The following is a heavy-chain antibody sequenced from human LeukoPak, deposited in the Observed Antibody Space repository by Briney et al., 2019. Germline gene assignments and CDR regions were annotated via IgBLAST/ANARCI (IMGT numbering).Heavy chain of an antibody. J-gene: IGHJ4*02. CDR2: INHSGST. Sequence: NPSETLSLTCAVYGGSFSGYYWSWIRQPPGKGLGWIGEINHSGSTNYNPSLKSRVTISVDTSKNQFSLKLSSVTAADTAVYYCASRLYYDFWSGYSTSNPHFDYWGQGTLVTVSS. D-gene: IGHD3-3*01. CDR1: GGSFSGYY. V-gene: IGHV4-34*01. CDR3: ASRLYYDFWSGYSTSNPHFDY.